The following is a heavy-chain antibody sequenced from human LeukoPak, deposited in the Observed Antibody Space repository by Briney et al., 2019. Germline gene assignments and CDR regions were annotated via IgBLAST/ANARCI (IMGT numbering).Heavy chain of an antibody. J-gene: IGHJ3*02. CDR1: GGSISNYY. Sequence: SETLSLTCTASGGSISNYYCSWIRQPPGKGLEWIGYIYYSGSTNYNPSLKSRVTISVDASKNQFSLKLSSVTAADTAVYYCARRSGWYSVSAFDIWGQGTMVTVSS. CDR3: ARRSGWYSVSAFDI. D-gene: IGHD6-19*01. V-gene: IGHV4-59*08. CDR2: IYYSGST.